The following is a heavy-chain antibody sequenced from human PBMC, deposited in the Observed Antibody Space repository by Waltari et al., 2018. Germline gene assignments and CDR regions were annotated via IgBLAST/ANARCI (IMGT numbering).Heavy chain of an antibody. CDR3: ARGRYVPGP. CDR2: KKEDGTEK. J-gene: IGHJ5*02. CDR1: GFTFSSDS. D-gene: IGHD3-10*02. Sequence: EVQLVESGGGLVQPGGSLRLSCAASGFTFSSDSRTWVRQAPGKGLEWVANKKEDGTEKKYVDSVKGRFTISRDNAKNSLYLEMNSLRVEDTAVYYCARGRYVPGPWGQGTLVTVSS. V-gene: IGHV3-7*03.